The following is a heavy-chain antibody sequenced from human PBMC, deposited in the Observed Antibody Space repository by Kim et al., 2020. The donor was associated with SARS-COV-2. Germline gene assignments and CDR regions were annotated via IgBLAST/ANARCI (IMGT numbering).Heavy chain of an antibody. V-gene: IGHV3-7*01. J-gene: IGHJ5*02. D-gene: IGHD5-12*01. CDR1: GFTFSDFW. CDR2: IKGDASDE. Sequence: GGSLRLSCVASGFTFSDFWMTWVRQAAGKGLEWVATIKGDASDEFYVDSVRGRFTISRDNAKNSIHLQMNGLRVEDTAVYYCARAPVASWGQGTLVTVSS. CDR3: ARAPVAS.